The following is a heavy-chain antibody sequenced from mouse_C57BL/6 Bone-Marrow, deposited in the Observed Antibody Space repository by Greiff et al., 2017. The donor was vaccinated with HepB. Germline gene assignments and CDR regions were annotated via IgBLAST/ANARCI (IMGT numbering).Heavy chain of an antibody. Sequence: EVKLVESGAELVRPGASVKLSCTASGFNIKDDYMHWVKQRPEQGLEWIGWIDPENGDTEYASKFQGKATITADTSSNTAYLQLSSLTSEDTAVYYCTPYGNFEGFAYWGQGTLVTVSA. D-gene: IGHD2-1*01. CDR1: GFNIKDDY. CDR3: TPYGNFEGFAY. J-gene: IGHJ3*01. V-gene: IGHV14-4*01. CDR2: IDPENGDT.